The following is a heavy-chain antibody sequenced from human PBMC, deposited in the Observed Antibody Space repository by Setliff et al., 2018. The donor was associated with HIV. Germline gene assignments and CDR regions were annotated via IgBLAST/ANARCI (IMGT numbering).Heavy chain of an antibody. D-gene: IGHD3-10*01. CDR1: GYTFSNYC. CDR2: IYPGNSDT. Sequence: GESLKISCKDSGYTFSNYCIAWVRQMPGKGLEWMGIIYPGNSDTTYSPSFQGQVTISADKSISTAYLQWSSLKASDTAIYYCARDPLPDFRGWCYWGQGTLVTVSS. CDR3: ARDPLPDFRGWCY. V-gene: IGHV5-51*01. J-gene: IGHJ4*02.